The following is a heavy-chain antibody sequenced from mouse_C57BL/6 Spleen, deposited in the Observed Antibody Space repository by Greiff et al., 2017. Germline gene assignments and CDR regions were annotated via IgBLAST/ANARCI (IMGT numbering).Heavy chain of an antibody. D-gene: IGHD4-1*01. CDR1: GFTFSDYG. V-gene: IGHV5-17*01. J-gene: IGHJ4*01. Sequence: EVMLVESGGGLVKPGGSLKLSCAASGFTFSDYGMHWVRQAPEKGLVWVAYISSGSSTIYYADTVKGRFTISRDNAKNTLFLQMTSLRSEDTAMYYCARDWDPYYYAMDYWGQGTSVTVSS. CDR3: ARDWDPYYYAMDY. CDR2: ISSGSSTI.